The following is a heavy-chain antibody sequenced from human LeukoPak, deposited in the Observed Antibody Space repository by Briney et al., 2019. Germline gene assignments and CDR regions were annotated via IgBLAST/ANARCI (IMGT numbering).Heavy chain of an antibody. J-gene: IGHJ4*02. CDR1: GFTLSRYN. CDR2: ISSGSSII. V-gene: IGHV3-48*01. CDR3: ARHSNYAQDDH. D-gene: IGHD4-11*01. Sequence: GGSLRLSCAASGFTLSRYNMNWVRQAPGKGLEWVSYISSGSSIIYYADSVKGRFTISRDNAKNSLYLQMNSLRAEDTAVYYCARHSNYAQDDHWGQGTLVTVSS.